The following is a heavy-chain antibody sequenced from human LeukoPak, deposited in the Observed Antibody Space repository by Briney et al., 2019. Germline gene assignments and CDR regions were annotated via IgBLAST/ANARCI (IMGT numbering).Heavy chain of an antibody. CDR1: GGSFSGYC. V-gene: IGHV4-34*01. D-gene: IGHD5-24*01. CDR3: ARHRRDGYPAELDY. CDR2: IYYSGST. J-gene: IGHJ4*02. Sequence: PSETLSLTCAVYGGSFSGYCWSWIRQPPGKGLEWIGSIYYSGSTYYNPSLKSRVTISVDTSKNQFSLKLSSVTAADTAVYYCARHRRDGYPAELDYWGQGTLVTVSS.